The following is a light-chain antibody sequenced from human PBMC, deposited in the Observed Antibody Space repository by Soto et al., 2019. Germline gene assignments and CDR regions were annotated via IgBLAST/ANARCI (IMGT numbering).Light chain of an antibody. CDR1: SSNIGSNF. V-gene: IGLV1-47*01. CDR2: RNN. Sequence: QSVLTQPPSASGTPGQRVNISCSGSSSNIGSNFVYWYQQLSGTAPKLLIYRNNQRPSGVPDRFSGSKSGTSASLAISGLRSEDEADYYCAARDDSLSASVFGGGTQLTVL. J-gene: IGLJ7*01. CDR3: AARDDSLSASV.